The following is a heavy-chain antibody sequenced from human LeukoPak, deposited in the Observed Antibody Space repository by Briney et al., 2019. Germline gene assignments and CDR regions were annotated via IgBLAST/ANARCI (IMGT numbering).Heavy chain of an antibody. Sequence: PGGSLRLSCAASGFTFSGVGMPGVCQAPGKGLEWVAVISYDGSNKYYADSVKGRFTISRDNSKNTLYLQMNSLRAEDTAVYYCAKDSSDKNNSYGMDIWGAGNPVTVSS. J-gene: IGHJ6*04. CDR3: AKDSSDKNNSYGMDI. CDR2: ISYDGSNK. V-gene: IGHV3-30*18. D-gene: IGHD1/OR15-1a*01. CDR1: GFTFSGVG.